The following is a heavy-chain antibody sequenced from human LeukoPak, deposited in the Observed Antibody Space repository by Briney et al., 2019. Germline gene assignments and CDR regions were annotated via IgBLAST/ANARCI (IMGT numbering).Heavy chain of an antibody. Sequence: PGGSLRLSCSASGFTFSFYGMHWVRQAPGKGLVYVSAISSNGGSTYYADSVKGRFTISRDNSKNTLSLQMSTLRPDDTAVYYCVKGRGVLTTVTTHYFDYWGQETLVTVSS. CDR1: GFTFSFYG. J-gene: IGHJ4*02. CDR2: ISSNGGST. CDR3: VKGRGVLTTVTTHYFDY. V-gene: IGHV3-64D*09. D-gene: IGHD4-11*01.